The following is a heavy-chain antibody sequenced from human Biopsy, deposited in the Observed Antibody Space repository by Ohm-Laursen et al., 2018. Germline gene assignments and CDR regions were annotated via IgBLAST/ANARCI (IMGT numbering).Heavy chain of an antibody. CDR2: IAVSDYNT. J-gene: IGHJ5*01. V-gene: IGHV3-23*01. D-gene: IGHD1-14*01. Sequence: SLRLSCAASGFTFHTYAMNWVRQAPGKGLEWVAHIAVSDYNTYYADSVRGRFTISRDNSKQMVHLEINSLTADDTAVYYCVKQGGGYNFDSWGQGTLVAVSS. CDR3: VKQGGGYNFDS. CDR1: GFTFHTYA.